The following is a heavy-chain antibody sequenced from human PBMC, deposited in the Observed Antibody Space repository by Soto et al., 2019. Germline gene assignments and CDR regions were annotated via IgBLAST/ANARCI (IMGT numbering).Heavy chain of an antibody. V-gene: IGHV4-30-4*08. CDR1: GGSISSGDYY. CDR2: IYYSGTT. Sequence: SETLSLTCTVSGGSISSGDYYWSWIRQHPGKGLEWIGYIYYSGTTYYNPSLKSRVTISVDTSKNQFSLKLSSVTAADTAVYYCARIRLGELSFDYWGQGTLVTVSS. J-gene: IGHJ4*02. CDR3: ARIRLGELSFDY. D-gene: IGHD3-16*02.